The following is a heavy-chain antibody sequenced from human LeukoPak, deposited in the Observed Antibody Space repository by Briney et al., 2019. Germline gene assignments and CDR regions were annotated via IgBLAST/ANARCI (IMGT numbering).Heavy chain of an antibody. CDR3: ATLGDFWSGLYYFDY. V-gene: IGHV5-51*01. J-gene: IGHJ4*02. CDR2: IYPGDSDT. CDR1: GYSFTSYW. Sequence: PGESLKISCKGSGYSFTSYWSGWVRQMPGKSLEWMGIIYPGDSDTRYSPSFQGQVTISADKSISTAYLQWSSLKASDTAMYYCATLGDFWSGLYYFDYWGQGTLVTVSS. D-gene: IGHD3-3*01.